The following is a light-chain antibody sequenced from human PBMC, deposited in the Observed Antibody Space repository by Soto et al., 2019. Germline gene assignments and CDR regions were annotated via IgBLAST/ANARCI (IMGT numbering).Light chain of an antibody. CDR3: ATWDASLSCWV. CDR2: KND. J-gene: IGLJ3*02. Sequence: QAVVSQPPSASGTPGQRVTVSCSGRSSNIGRNFVYWYQQFPGAALKLLIFKNDQRPSGVPDRFSGSKSGTSASLAISGLRSEDEADYYCATWDASLSCWVFGGGTKLTVL. CDR1: SSNIGRNF. V-gene: IGLV1-47*01.